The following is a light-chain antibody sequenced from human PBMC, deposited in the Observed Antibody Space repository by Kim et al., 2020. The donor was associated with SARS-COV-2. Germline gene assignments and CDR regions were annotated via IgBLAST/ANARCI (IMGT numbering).Light chain of an antibody. J-gene: IGLJ3*02. Sequence: QSVLTQPPSVSAAPGQKVTISCSGGSLNIGINYVSWYQHLPGTAPKLLIYDNNKRPSGIPDRFSGSKSGTSATLGITGLQTGDEADYYCGTWDNTLNVGVFGGGTKLTVL. CDR3: GTWDNTLNVGV. CDR2: DNN. CDR1: SLNIGINY. V-gene: IGLV1-51*01.